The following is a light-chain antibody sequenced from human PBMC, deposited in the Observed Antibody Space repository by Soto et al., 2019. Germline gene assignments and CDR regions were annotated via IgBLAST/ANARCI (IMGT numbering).Light chain of an antibody. CDR3: SSYASSSTL. V-gene: IGLV2-14*01. CDR2: EVS. J-gene: IGLJ2*01. CDR1: SSDVGGYNY. Sequence: QSVLTQPASVSGSPGQSITISCTGTSSDVGGYNYVSWYQQHPGKAPKLIIYEVSNRPSGVSNRFSGSKSGNTASLTISGLEAEDDADYYCSSYASSSTLFGGGTKLTVL.